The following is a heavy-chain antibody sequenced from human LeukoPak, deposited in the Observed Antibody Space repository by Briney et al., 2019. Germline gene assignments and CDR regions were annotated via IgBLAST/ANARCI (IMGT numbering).Heavy chain of an antibody. D-gene: IGHD3-22*01. J-gene: IGHJ4*02. CDR1: QFTFSSYS. Sequence: GGSLTLSCAASQFTFSSYSMNWVRQAPGKGLEWVSAISGSGGSTYYADSVKGRFTISRDNSKNTLYLQMNSLRAEDTAVYYCAKDGYHYDSSGYSGPFDYWGQGTLVTVSS. CDR3: AKDGYHYDSSGYSGPFDY. CDR2: ISGSGGST. V-gene: IGHV3-23*01.